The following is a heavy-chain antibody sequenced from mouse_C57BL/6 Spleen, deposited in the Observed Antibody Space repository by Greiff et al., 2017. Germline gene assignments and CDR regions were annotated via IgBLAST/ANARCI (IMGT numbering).Heavy chain of an antibody. J-gene: IGHJ4*01. CDR1: GYSITSGYY. CDR3: ARGDSSGYVRSYAMDY. Sequence: EVKLQESGPGLVKPSQSLSLTCSVTGYSITSGYYWNWIRQFPGNKLEWMGYISYDGSNNYNPSLKNRISITRDTSKNQFFLKLNSVTTEDTATYYCARGDSSGYVRSYAMDYWGQGTSVTVSS. D-gene: IGHD3-2*02. CDR2: ISYDGSN. V-gene: IGHV3-6*01.